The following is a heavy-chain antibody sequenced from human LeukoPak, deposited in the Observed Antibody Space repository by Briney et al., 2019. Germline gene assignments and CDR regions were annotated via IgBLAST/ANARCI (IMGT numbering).Heavy chain of an antibody. J-gene: IGHJ6*03. Sequence: SETLSLTCTVSGDSFSSVKDYWAWIRQPPGKGLEWIASGDYSGGTYYNPSLESRVTISADMSKNQFSLKLSSVTAADTAVYYCARHEYQLLSGYFYYYIDVWGKGTTVTVSS. CDR1: GDSFSSVKDY. CDR2: GDYSGGT. D-gene: IGHD2-2*01. CDR3: ARHEYQLLSGYFYYYIDV. V-gene: IGHV4-39*07.